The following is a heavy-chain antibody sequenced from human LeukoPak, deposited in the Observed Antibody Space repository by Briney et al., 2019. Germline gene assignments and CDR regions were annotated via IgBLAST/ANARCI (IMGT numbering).Heavy chain of an antibody. CDR1: GYTFTGYY. Sequence: ASVKVSCKASGYTFTGYYMHWVRQAPGQGLEWMGWINPNSGGTNCAQKFQGRVTMTRDTSISTAYMELSRLRSDDTAVYYCARGSGYSSSWYYWFDPWGQGTLVTVSS. CDR2: INPNSGGT. V-gene: IGHV1-2*02. CDR3: ARGSGYSSSWYYWFDP. D-gene: IGHD6-13*01. J-gene: IGHJ5*02.